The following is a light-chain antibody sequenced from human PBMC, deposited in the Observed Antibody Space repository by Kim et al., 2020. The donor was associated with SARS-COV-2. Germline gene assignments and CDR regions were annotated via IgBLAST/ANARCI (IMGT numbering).Light chain of an antibody. Sequence: QSITISCTGTRRDVGGYKYVSWYQQHPGKAPKLMIYDVSHRPSGVSNRFSGSKSGNTASLTISGLQAEDEADYYCSSYIRSSTTYVFGTGTKVTVL. V-gene: IGLV2-14*03. CDR2: DVS. CDR1: RRDVGGYKY. J-gene: IGLJ1*01. CDR3: SSYIRSSTTYV.